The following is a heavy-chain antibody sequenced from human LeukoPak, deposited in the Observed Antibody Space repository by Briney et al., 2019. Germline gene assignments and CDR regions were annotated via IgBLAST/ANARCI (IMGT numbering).Heavy chain of an antibody. CDR3: ARGVVATRDYYYYYYMDV. CDR1: GGSISSYY. D-gene: IGHD5-12*01. J-gene: IGHJ6*03. V-gene: IGHV4-4*07. CDR2: IYTSGST. Sequence: SETLSLTCTVSGGSISSYYWSWIRQPAGKGLEWIGRIYTSGSTNYNPSLKSRVTISVDTSKNQFSLKLSSVTAADTAVYYCARGVVATRDYYYYYYMDVWGKGTTVTVSS.